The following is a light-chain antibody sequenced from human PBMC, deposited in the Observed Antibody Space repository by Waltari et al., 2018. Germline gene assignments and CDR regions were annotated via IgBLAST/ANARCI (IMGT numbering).Light chain of an antibody. CDR2: DVS. V-gene: IGLV2-14*01. CDR1: SSDVGGYNY. CDR3: SSYTSGTTVV. J-gene: IGLJ2*01. Sequence: QSALTQPASVSGSPGQSITISCTGTSSDVGGYNYVSWYQQHPGKTPKHMISDVSKRPSGVSNRFSGSKSGNTASLTISGLQAEDEADYYCSSYTSGTTVVFGGGTKLTVL.